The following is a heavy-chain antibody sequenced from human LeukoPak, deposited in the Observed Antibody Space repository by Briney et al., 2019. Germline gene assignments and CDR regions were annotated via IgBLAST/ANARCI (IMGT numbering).Heavy chain of an antibody. D-gene: IGHD1-26*01. CDR2: ISSSGTGGKT. CDR3: AKDLKVGSIYPGTFDI. CDR1: GFTFSSYG. V-gene: IGHV3-23*01. Sequence: PGGSLRLSCAASGFTFSSYGMSWVRQAPGKGLEWVSSISSSGTGGKTYYADSVKGRFTISRDTSKNSLSLQMNSLRAEDTAVYFCAKDLKVGSIYPGTFDIWGQGTLVTVSS. J-gene: IGHJ3*02.